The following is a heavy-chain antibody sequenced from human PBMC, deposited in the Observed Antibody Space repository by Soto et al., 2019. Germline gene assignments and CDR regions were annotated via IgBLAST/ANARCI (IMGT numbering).Heavy chain of an antibody. CDR2: IYYSGST. Sequence: PSETLSLTCTVSGGSISSYYWSWIRQPPGKGLEWIGYIYYSGSTNYNPSLKSRVTISVDTSKNQFSLKLSSVTAADTAVYYCARVGSYKNYYYYGMDGWGQGTTDTVSS. J-gene: IGHJ6*02. D-gene: IGHD2-15*01. CDR3: ARVGSYKNYYYYGMDG. CDR1: GGSISSYY. V-gene: IGHV4-59*01.